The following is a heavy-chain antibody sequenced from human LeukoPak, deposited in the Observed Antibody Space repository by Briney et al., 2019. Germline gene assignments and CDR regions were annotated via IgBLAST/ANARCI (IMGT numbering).Heavy chain of an antibody. CDR1: GYTFTSYY. CDR3: ARAHSSGWYYFDY. Sequence: GASVKVSCKASGYTFTSYYMHWVRQAPEQGLEWMGWISAYNGNTNYAQKLQGRVTMTTDTSTSTAYMELRSLRSDDTAVYYCARAHSSGWYYFDYWGQGTLVTVSS. V-gene: IGHV1-18*04. J-gene: IGHJ4*02. D-gene: IGHD6-19*01. CDR2: ISAYNGNT.